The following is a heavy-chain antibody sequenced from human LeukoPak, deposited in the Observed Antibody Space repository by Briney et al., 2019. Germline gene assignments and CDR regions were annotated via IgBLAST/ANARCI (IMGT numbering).Heavy chain of an antibody. J-gene: IGHJ3*02. D-gene: IGHD6-19*01. V-gene: IGHV3-48*03. CDR3: ARGPGRGGWYEGDDAFDI. CDR2: ISSSGSTI. Sequence: GGSLRLSCAASGFTFSSYEMNWVRQAPGKGLEWVSYISSSGSTIYYADSVKGRSTISRDNAKNSLYLQMNSLRAEDTAVYYCARGPGRGGWYEGDDAFDIWGQGTMVTVSS. CDR1: GFTFSSYE.